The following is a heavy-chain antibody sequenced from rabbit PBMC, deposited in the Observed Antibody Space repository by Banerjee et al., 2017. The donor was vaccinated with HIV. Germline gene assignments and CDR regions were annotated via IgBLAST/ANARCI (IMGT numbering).Heavy chain of an antibody. CDR3: ARSWAYAGYAGYDYTTQCFNL. D-gene: IGHD6-1*01. Sequence: QEQLEESGGGLVKPGRSLTLTCTASGFSFSDKYVMCWVRQAPGKGLEWIGGINTSSGNTGYASWAKGRFTISKTSSTTVTLQMTSLTAADTATYFCARSWAYAGYAGYDYTTQCFNLWGQGTLVTVS. CDR1: GFSFSDKYV. V-gene: IGHV1S45*01. CDR2: INTSSGNT. J-gene: IGHJ4*01.